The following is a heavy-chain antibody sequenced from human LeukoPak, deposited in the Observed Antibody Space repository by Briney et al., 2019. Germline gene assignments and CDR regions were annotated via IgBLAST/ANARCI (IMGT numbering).Heavy chain of an antibody. Sequence: GGSLKISCKGSGYSFPTYWIGWVRQMPGKGLEWMGIIYPGDSDTRYSPSFQGQVTISADKSINTAYLRWRSLKASDTAMYYCARLTWVAGQQLVRWFDPWGQGTLVTVSS. CDR1: GYSFPTYW. CDR2: IYPGDSDT. V-gene: IGHV5-51*01. J-gene: IGHJ5*02. CDR3: ARLTWVAGQQLVRWFDP. D-gene: IGHD6-13*01.